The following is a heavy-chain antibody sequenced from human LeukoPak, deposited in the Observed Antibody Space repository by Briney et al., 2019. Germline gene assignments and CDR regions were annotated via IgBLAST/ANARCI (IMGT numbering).Heavy chain of an antibody. Sequence: GASVKVSCKASGYTFTSYGISWVRQAPGQGLEWMGWISAYNGNTNYAQQLQGRVTMTTDTSTSTAYMELKSMTSDDTAVYYCARPKLLLHPHAADYWGQGTLVTVSS. CDR2: ISAYNGNT. J-gene: IGHJ4*02. CDR3: ARPKLLLHPHAADY. V-gene: IGHV1-18*01. D-gene: IGHD2-21*02. CDR1: GYTFTSYG.